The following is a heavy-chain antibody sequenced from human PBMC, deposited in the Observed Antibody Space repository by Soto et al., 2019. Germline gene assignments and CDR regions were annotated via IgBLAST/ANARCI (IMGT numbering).Heavy chain of an antibody. CDR2: ISGSGGST. D-gene: IGHD3-16*02. CDR1: GFTFSTYV. V-gene: IGHV3-23*01. J-gene: IGHJ4*02. Sequence: GGSLRLSCTASGFTFSTYVMSWVRQAPGKGLEWVSGISGSGGSTYYADSVKGRFTISRDNSKNTLYLQMNSLRAEDTAVYYCAKDGLTFGGVIVILYYFDYWGQGTLVTVSS. CDR3: AKDGLTFGGVIVILYYFDY.